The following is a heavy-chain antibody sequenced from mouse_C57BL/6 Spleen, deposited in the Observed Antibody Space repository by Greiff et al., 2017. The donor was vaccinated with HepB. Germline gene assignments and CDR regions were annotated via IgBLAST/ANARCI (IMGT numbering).Heavy chain of an antibody. J-gene: IGHJ4*01. D-gene: IGHD1-1*01. CDR2: IDPSDSYT. CDR1: GYTFTSYW. V-gene: IGHV1-59*01. Sequence: QVQLQQPGAELVRPGTSVKLSCKASGYTFTSYWMHWVKQRPGQGLEWIGVIDPSDSYTNYNQKFKGKATLTVDTSSSTAYMQLSSLTSEDSAVYYCARTYGSPYAMDYWGQGTSVTVSS. CDR3: ARTYGSPYAMDY.